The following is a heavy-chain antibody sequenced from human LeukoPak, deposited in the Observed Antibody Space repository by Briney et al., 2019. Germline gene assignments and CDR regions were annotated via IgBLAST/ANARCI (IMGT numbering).Heavy chain of an antibody. CDR1: GGTFSSYT. D-gene: IGHD5-18*01. J-gene: IGHJ4*02. Sequence: SVKVSCKASGGTFSSYTISWVRQAPGQGLEWMGRIIPILGIANYAQKFQGRVTITADKSTSTAYMELSSLRCEDTAVYYCAKTAERGYSDYWGQGTLVTVSS. V-gene: IGHV1-69*02. CDR3: AKTAERGYSDY. CDR2: IIPILGIA.